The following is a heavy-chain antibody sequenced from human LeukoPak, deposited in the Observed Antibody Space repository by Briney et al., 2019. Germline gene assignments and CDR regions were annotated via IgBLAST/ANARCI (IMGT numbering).Heavy chain of an antibody. D-gene: IGHD3-10*01. J-gene: IGHJ5*01. CDR1: GGSISSGSYY. CDR2: IYTSGST. CDR3: ARVLKGNYYSGLGTYRWFDS. Sequence: PSQTLSLTCTVSGGSISSGSYYWSWIRQPAGKGLEWIGRIYTSGSTNYNPSLKSRVTISVDTSKNQFSLKLSSVTAADTAVYYCARVLKGNYYSGLGTYRWFDSWGQGTLVTVSS. V-gene: IGHV4-61*02.